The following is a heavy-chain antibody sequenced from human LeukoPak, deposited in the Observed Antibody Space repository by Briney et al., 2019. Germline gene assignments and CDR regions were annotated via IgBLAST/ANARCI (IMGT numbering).Heavy chain of an antibody. CDR2: INPNSGGT. V-gene: IGHV1-2*02. CDR1: GYTFTDYW. CDR3: APGDAIDY. Sequence: ASVKVSCKASGYTFTDYWMHWVRRAPGQGLEWMGWINPNSGGTKYAQKFQGRVTMTRDTSISTAYMELSRLRSDDTAMYYCAPGDAIDYWGQGTLVTVSS. D-gene: IGHD3-10*01. J-gene: IGHJ4*02.